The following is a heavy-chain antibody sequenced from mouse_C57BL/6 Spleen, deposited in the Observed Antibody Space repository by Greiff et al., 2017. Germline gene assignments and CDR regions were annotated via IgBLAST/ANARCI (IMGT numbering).Heavy chain of an antibody. CDR2: IDPETGGT. D-gene: IGHD2-3*01. J-gene: IGHJ1*03. Sequence: VKLQESGAELVRPGASVTLSCKASGYTFTDYEMHWVKQTPVHGLEWIGAIDPETGGTAYNQKFKGKAILTADKSSSTAYMELRSLTSEDSAVYYCTRRWESYWYFDVWGTGTTVTVSS. CDR1: GYTFTDYE. CDR3: TRRWESYWYFDV. V-gene: IGHV1-15*01.